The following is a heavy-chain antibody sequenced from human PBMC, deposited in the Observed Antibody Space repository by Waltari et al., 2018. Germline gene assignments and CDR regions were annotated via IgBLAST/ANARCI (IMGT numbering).Heavy chain of an antibody. Sequence: QVQLVQSGTEVKKPGDSVKVSCTASGYTFLSYYIHWVRQAPGQGLEWMGRLNPNTGDTVCAQGFKGRANMTRETSIATAYLELSRLRSDDTAVYYCARDLGHHGDYALGRIDYWGQGTLVTVSS. J-gene: IGHJ4*02. CDR2: LNPNTGDT. CDR1: GYTFLSYY. CDR3: ARDLGHHGDYALGRIDY. V-gene: IGHV1-2*06. D-gene: IGHD4-17*01.